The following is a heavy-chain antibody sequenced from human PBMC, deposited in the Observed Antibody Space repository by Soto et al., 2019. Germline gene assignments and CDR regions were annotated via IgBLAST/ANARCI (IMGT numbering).Heavy chain of an antibody. V-gene: IGHV4-31*03. CDR1: GGSISSGGYY. Sequence: LSLTCTVSGGSISSGGYYWSWIRQHPGKGLEWIGYIFYSGTTYYNPSLKSRVTISVDTSKNQFSLKLSSVTAADTAVYYCARGSYYDSSGYYGPWGQGTLVTVS. CDR2: IFYSGTT. D-gene: IGHD3-22*01. CDR3: ARGSYYDSSGYYGP. J-gene: IGHJ5*02.